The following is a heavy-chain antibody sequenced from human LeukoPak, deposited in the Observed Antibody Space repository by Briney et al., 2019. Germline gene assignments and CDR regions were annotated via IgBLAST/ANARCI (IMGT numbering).Heavy chain of an antibody. J-gene: IGHJ4*02. CDR3: ARGERWLHSPFDY. CDR2: IYYSGST. CDR1: GGSISSGYYY. Sequence: SQTLSLTCTVSGGSISSGYYYWSWIRQPPGKGLEWIGYIYYSGSTYYNPSLKSRVTISVDTSKNQFSLKLSSVTAADTAVYYCARGERWLHSPFDYWGQGTLVTVSS. V-gene: IGHV4-30-4*01. D-gene: IGHD5-24*01.